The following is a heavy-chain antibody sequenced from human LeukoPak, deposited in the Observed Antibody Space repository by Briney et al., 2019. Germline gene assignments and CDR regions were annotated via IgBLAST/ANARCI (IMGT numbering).Heavy chain of an antibody. CDR2: IYHSGST. D-gene: IGHD2-2*01. V-gene: IGHV4-38-2*01. CDR3: ARQARYCAGTTCYILDY. Sequence: SETLSLTCAVSGYSISSGYYWGWIRQPPGKGLEWIGIIYHSGSTYYNPSLKSRVTMSVDTSKNQFSLKLSSVIAADTAVYYCARQARYCAGTTCYILDYWGQGTLVTVSS. CDR1: GYSISSGYY. J-gene: IGHJ4*02.